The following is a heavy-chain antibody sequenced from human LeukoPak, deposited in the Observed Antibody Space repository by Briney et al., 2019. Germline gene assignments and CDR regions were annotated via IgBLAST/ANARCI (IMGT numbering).Heavy chain of an antibody. CDR2: IYTSGST. CDR1: GGSISSYY. D-gene: IGHD3-22*01. Sequence: PSETLSLTCTVSGGSISSYYWSWIRQPAGKGLEWIGRIYTSGSTNYNPSLKSRVTISVDTSKNQFSLKLSSVTAADTAVYYCARGDRYYDSSGYYYWGQGTLVTVSS. J-gene: IGHJ4*02. V-gene: IGHV4-4*07. CDR3: ARGDRYYDSSGYYY.